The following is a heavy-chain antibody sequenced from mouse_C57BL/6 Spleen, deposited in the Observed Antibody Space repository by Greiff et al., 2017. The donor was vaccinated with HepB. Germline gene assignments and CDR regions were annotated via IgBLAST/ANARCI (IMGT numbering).Heavy chain of an antibody. Sequence: EVQLQQSGPELVKPGASVKISCKASGYSFTGYYMNWVKQSPEKSLEWIGKINPSTGGTTYNQKFKAKATLTVDKSSSTAYMQLKSLTSEDSAVYYCARNAMDYWGQGTSVTVSS. J-gene: IGHJ4*01. V-gene: IGHV1-42*01. CDR3: ARNAMDY. CDR1: GYSFTGYY. CDR2: INPSTGGT.